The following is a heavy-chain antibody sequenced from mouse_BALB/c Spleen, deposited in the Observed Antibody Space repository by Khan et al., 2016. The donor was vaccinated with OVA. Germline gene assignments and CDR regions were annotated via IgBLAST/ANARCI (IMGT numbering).Heavy chain of an antibody. Sequence: VQLQQSGAELVKPGASVRLSCKASGYSFTSYYLYWVKQRPGHGLEWIGDINPSNGGTHFNEKFKNKVTLTVDKSSSTAYMQLSSLTSDDSAVYYCTRSGYGTFAYWGQGTLVTVSA. D-gene: IGHD2-1*01. CDR1: GYSFTSYY. J-gene: IGHJ3*01. CDR2: INPSNGGT. CDR3: TRSGYGTFAY. V-gene: IGHV1S81*02.